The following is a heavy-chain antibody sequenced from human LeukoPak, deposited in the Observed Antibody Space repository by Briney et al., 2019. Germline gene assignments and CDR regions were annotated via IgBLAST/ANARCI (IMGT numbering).Heavy chain of an antibody. CDR3: AKPIYDFWSGPFDY. CDR2: ISWTRGII. CDR1: GFTFDDYA. J-gene: IGHJ4*02. V-gene: IGHV3-9*01. D-gene: IGHD3-3*01. Sequence: GGSLRLSCAASGFTFDDYAMHWVRQAPGKGLEWVSGISWTRGIIGYADSVKGRFTISRDNAKSSLYLQMNSLRAEDTALYYCAKPIYDFWSGPFDYWGQGILVTVSS.